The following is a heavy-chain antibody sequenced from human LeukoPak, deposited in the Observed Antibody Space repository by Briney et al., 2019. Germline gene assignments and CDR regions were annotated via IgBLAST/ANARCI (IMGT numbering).Heavy chain of an antibody. J-gene: IGHJ5*02. Sequence: GGSLRLSCAASGFTFSSYAMHWVRQAPGKGLEWVAVISYDGSNKYYADSVKGRFTISRDNSKNTLYLQMNSLRAEDTAVYYCAREQYYYDSSGYLDPWGQGTLVTVSS. V-gene: IGHV3-30-3*01. CDR1: GFTFSSYA. CDR2: ISYDGSNK. CDR3: AREQYYYDSSGYLDP. D-gene: IGHD3-22*01.